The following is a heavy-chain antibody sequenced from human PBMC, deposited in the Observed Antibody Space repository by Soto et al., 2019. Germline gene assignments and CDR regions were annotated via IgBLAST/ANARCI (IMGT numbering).Heavy chain of an antibody. CDR3: ATPACAATWCSPSHNLDH. CDR1: GGTFVRHV. D-gene: IGHD2-2*01. CDR2: INPLSGIP. J-gene: IGHJ4*02. Sequence: QVQLVQSGAEVKKPESSVKVSCKTSGGTFVRHVISWVRQAPGQGPEWMGKINPLSGIPNYAQTFQDRVTYTADTDSSTAYMELSSMRSDDTAVYYCATPACAATWCSPSHNLDHWGQGTLGTVSS. V-gene: IGHV1-69*09.